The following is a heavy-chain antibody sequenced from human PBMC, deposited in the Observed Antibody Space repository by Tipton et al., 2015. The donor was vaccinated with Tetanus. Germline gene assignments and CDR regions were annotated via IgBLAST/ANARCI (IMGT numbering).Heavy chain of an antibody. Sequence: TLSLICTVSGGSINSPDYSWGWIRQPPGKGLEWIGYIYQSGSTSYNPSLATRVTITADKSKNQFSLNLRSVTAADTAVYYCARDRGQQFVSDWFDPWGQGTLVTVSS. V-gene: IGHV4-30-2*01. J-gene: IGHJ5*02. D-gene: IGHD6-6*01. CDR1: GGSINSPDYS. CDR3: ARDRGQQFVSDWFDP. CDR2: IYQSGST.